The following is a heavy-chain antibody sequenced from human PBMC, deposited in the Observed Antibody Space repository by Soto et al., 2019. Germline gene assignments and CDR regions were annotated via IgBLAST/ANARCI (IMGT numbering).Heavy chain of an antibody. CDR3: ARIPVDTSMIYWLDP. CDR2: IYYSGNT. J-gene: IGHJ5*02. Sequence: SETLSITCTVSGGSVSSGDYYWSWIRQPPGKGLEWIGYIYYSGNTNYNPSLKSRVIISVDTSKNLLSLKLTSVTAADTAVYYCARIPVDTSMIYWLDPWGQGTLVTVSS. D-gene: IGHD5-18*01. V-gene: IGHV4-61*08. CDR1: GGSVSSGDYY.